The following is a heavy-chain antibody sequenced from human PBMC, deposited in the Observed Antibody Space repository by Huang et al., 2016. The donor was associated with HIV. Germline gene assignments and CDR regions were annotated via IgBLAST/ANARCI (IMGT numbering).Heavy chain of an antibody. CDR2: ISNDGSNN. D-gene: IGHD5-18*01. CDR3: ARAKDTWDAYDI. CDR1: GFPCNNHA. Sequence: QVQLVESGGGVVQPGRSLRLSCAASGFPCNNHAKHWVRQASGKRLEWVAVISNDGSNNYYADSGKGRFTISRDSSKSTLFLHMTSLRTEDTAVYYCARAKDTWDAYDIWGQGTMVIVSS. V-gene: IGHV3-30-3*01. J-gene: IGHJ3*02.